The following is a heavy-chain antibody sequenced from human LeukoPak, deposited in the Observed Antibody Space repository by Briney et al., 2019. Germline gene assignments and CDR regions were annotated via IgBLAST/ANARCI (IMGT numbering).Heavy chain of an antibody. Sequence: GGSLRLSCSASGFTFSNYNMHWVRQSPGKGLEHVSIIGGTGCTTRYADSVKGRFSVSRDNSKNTLYLQMSSLRPDDTAIYYCVKDLTYTFDYWGQGTLVTVSS. J-gene: IGHJ4*02. CDR1: GFTFSNYN. V-gene: IGHV3-64D*09. D-gene: IGHD3-16*01. CDR2: IGGTGCTT. CDR3: VKDLTYTFDY.